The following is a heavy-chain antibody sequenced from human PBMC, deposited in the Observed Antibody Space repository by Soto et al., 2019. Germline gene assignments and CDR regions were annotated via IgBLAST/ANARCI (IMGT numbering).Heavy chain of an antibody. J-gene: IGHJ6*02. CDR1: GFTFSSYA. D-gene: IGHD6-19*01. V-gene: IGHV3-23*01. Sequence: GGSLRLSCAASGFTFSSYAMSWVRPAPGKGLEWVSAISGSGGSTYYADSVKGRFTISRDNSKNTLYLQMNSLRAEDTAVYYCASIGYSSGWYHWYYCGMDVWGQGTTVTVSS. CDR2: ISGSGGST. CDR3: ASIGYSSGWYHWYYCGMDV.